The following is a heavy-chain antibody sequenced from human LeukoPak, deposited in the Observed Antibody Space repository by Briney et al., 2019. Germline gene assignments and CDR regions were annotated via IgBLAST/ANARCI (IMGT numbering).Heavy chain of an antibody. CDR2: IYHSGST. V-gene: IGHV4-4*02. CDR3: AREKRIRLWLLYFDY. D-gene: IGHD5-18*01. Sequence: SETLSLTCAVSGGSISSSNWWSWVRQPPGKGLEWIGEIYHSGSTNYNPSLKSRVTISVDESKNQFSLKLSSVTAADTAVYYCAREKRIRLWLLYFDYWGQGTLVTVSS. J-gene: IGHJ4*02. CDR1: GGSISSSNW.